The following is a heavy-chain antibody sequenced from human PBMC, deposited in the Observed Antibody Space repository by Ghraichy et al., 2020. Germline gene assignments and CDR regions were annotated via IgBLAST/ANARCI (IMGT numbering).Heavy chain of an antibody. CDR2: IYSGGST. CDR1: GFTVSSNY. V-gene: IGHV3-53*04. CDR3: ARGGDDYGDYGWEAFDY. J-gene: IGHJ4*02. Sequence: GESLNISCAASGFTVSSNYMSWVRQAPGKGLEWVSVIYSGGSTYYADSVKGRFTISRHNSKNTLYLQMNSLRAEDTAVYYCARGGDDYGDYGWEAFDYWGQGTLVTVSS. D-gene: IGHD4-17*01.